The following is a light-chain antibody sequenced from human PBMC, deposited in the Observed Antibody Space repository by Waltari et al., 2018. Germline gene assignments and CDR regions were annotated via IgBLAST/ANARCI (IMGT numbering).Light chain of an antibody. Sequence: QSALTQPASVSGSPGQSITISCTGTSSDVGSNNLVSWYQQHPGKAPKLMIYEGSKRPSGVSNRFSGSKPGNMASLTISGLQAEDEADYYCCSYAGSSTYVFGTGTKVTVL. CDR2: EGS. J-gene: IGLJ1*01. V-gene: IGLV2-23*01. CDR3: CSYAGSSTYV. CDR1: SSDVGSNNL.